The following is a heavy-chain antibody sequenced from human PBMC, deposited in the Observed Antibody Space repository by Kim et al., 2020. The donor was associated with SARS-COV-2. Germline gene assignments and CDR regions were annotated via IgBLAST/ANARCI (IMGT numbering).Heavy chain of an antibody. J-gene: IGHJ6*02. V-gene: IGHV5-10-1*01. Sequence: GESLKISCKGSGYSFTSYWISWVRQMPGKGLEWMGRIDASDSYTNYSPSLQGHVTISADKSITTAYLQLSSLKASDTAMYYCARQRGNYGMDVWGQRTTVTVSS. CDR2: IDASDSYT. D-gene: IGHD6-25*01. CDR1: GYSFTSYW. CDR3: ARQRGNYGMDV.